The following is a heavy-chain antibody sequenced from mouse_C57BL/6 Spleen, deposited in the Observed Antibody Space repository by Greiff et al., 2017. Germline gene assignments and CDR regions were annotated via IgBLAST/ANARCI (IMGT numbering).Heavy chain of an antibody. CDR1: GYTFTSYW. V-gene: IGHV1-61*01. J-gene: IGHJ3*01. Sequence: VQLQQPGAELVRPGSSVKLSCKASGYTFTSYWMDWVKQRPGQGLEWIGNIYPSDSETHYNQKFKDKATLTVDKSSSTAYMQLSSLTSEDSAVYYCARLDSSGYVAYWGQGTLVTVSA. D-gene: IGHD3-2*02. CDR3: ARLDSSGYVAY. CDR2: IYPSDSET.